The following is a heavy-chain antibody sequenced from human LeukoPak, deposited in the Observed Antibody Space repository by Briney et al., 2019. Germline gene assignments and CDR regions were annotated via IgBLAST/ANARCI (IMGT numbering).Heavy chain of an antibody. CDR2: ISSSGGTM. CDR1: GFTFSSYE. D-gene: IGHD1-20*01. J-gene: IGHJ4*02. V-gene: IGHV3-48*03. Sequence: GGSLRLSCAASGFTFSSYEMNWVRQAPGKGLEWISYISSSGGTMYSADSVKGRFTISRDNPKSSLYLQMNSLRAEDTALYYCARGHNWNEEGWDCWGQGTLVTVSS. CDR3: ARGHNWNEEGWDC.